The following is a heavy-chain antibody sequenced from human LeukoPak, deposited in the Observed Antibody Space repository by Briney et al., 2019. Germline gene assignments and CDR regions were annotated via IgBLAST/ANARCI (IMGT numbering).Heavy chain of an antibody. CDR1: GSTFSNYA. V-gene: IGHV3-23*01. CDR2: ITGSGDGT. Sequence: PGGSLRLSRAASGSTFSNYAMMWVRQAPGKRLEWVSSITGSGDGTYYADSVRGRFTISRDNSENTLYLQLNSLRAEDTAVYFCVKGFVHPTYYFDYWGQGTLVTVSS. D-gene: IGHD3-10*01. CDR3: VKGFVHPTYYFDY. J-gene: IGHJ4*02.